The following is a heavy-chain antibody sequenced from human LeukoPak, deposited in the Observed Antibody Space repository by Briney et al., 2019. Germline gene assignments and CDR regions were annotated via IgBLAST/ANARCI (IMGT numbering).Heavy chain of an antibody. J-gene: IGHJ4*02. V-gene: IGHV3-23*01. Sequence: PGGSLRLSCAASGFTFSSYTMSWVRQAPGKGLEWVSVIGFSGGSTYYADSVKGRFTISRDNSRNTLYLQMNSLRAEDTAVYYCARAQMGAPTDCWGQGTLVTVSS. CDR3: ARAQMGAPTDC. D-gene: IGHD1-26*01. CDR2: IGFSGGST. CDR1: GFTFSSYT.